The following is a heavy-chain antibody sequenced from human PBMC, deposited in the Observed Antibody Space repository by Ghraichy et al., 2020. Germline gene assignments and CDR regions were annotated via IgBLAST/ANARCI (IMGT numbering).Heavy chain of an antibody. CDR1: GYTLTELS. J-gene: IGHJ6*02. CDR3: ATASPTYYDFWSGPLRERYYYYGTDG. Sequence: ASVKVSCKVSGYTLTELSIHWVRQAPGEGLEWLGGFDPEDGETTYAQKFQGRVSMTEDSSTDTAYMELSSLRSEDTAVYYCATASPTYYDFWSGPLRERYYYYGTDGWGQGTTVTVSS. V-gene: IGHV1-24*01. D-gene: IGHD3-3*01. CDR2: FDPEDGET.